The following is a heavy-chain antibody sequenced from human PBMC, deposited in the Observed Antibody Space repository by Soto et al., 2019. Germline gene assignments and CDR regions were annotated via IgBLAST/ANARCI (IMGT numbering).Heavy chain of an antibody. J-gene: IGHJ6*02. CDR2: IYPGDSDT. D-gene: IGHD2-15*01. CDR3: ARRAVVVVAATGYYYYGMDV. CDR1: GYSFTSYW. Sequence: PGESLKISCKGSGYSFTSYWIGWVRQMPGKGLEWMGIIYPGDSDTRYSPSFQGQVTISADKSISTAYLQWSSLKASDTAMYYWARRAVVVVAATGYYYYGMDVWGQGTTVTVSS. V-gene: IGHV5-51*01.